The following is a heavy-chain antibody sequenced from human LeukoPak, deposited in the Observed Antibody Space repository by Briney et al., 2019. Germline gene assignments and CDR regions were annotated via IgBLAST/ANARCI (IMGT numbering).Heavy chain of an antibody. CDR1: GFTVSSNY. CDR3: ARERITMVRGILDDAFDI. D-gene: IGHD3-10*01. Sequence: GGSLRLSCAASGFTVSSNYMNWVRQAPGKGLDWVSVTYSGGSTYYADSVKGRFTISRDNSKNTLYLQMNNLRAEDTAVYYCARERITMVRGILDDAFDIWGQGTMVTVSS. V-gene: IGHV3-53*01. CDR2: TYSGGST. J-gene: IGHJ3*02.